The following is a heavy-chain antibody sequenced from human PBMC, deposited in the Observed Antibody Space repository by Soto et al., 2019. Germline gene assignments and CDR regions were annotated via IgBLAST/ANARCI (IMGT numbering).Heavy chain of an antibody. V-gene: IGHV3-23*01. J-gene: IGHJ6*03. CDR3: AKNPPTVTTSYHYYSYMDV. D-gene: IGHD4-17*01. CDR1: GFTFASYA. Sequence: EVQLLESGGHLVQPGGSLRLSCAASGFTFASYAMSWVRQAPGKGLEWVSAVSGSGAGTYYADSVKGRFTISRDNSEKTLFLQMTSLRAEDTAVYFCAKNPPTVTTSYHYYSYMDVWGKGTTVTVSS. CDR2: VSGSGAGT.